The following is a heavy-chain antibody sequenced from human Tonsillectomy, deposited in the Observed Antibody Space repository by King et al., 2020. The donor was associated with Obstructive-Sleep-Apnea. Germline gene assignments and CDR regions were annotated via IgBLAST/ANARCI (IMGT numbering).Heavy chain of an antibody. Sequence: QLQESCPGLVKPSETLAVTCTVSCGSISSSRYYWGWIRQPPGKGLEWIGSIYYSVSTYYNPSLKSRVTLSIDTSKNQFSLNLSSVSAADTAVYYCARIYDSSGYPYFDYWGQGTLVTVSS. D-gene: IGHD3-22*01. CDR2: IYYSVST. CDR1: CGSISSSRYY. J-gene: IGHJ4*02. CDR3: ARIYDSSGYPYFDY. V-gene: IGHV4-39*07.